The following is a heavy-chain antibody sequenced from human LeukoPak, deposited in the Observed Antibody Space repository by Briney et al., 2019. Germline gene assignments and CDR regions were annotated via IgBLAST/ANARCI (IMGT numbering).Heavy chain of an antibody. CDR2: IGGNGGSR. V-gene: IGHV3-23*01. CDR1: RLTFSSYA. Sequence: GGSLRLSCVGSRLTFSSYAMSWVRQAPGKGLEWVSSIGGNGGSRLYADSVKGRFTISRDNSKNALFLQMNSLRAEDTAVYYCTKHMIRGGSRWFDPWGQGTLVTVSS. D-gene: IGHD3-10*01. J-gene: IGHJ5*02. CDR3: TKHMIRGGSRWFDP.